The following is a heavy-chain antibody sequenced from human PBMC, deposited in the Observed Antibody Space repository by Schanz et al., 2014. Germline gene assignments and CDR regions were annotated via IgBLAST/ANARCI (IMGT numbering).Heavy chain of an antibody. J-gene: IGHJ6*03. V-gene: IGHV3-64*01. D-gene: IGHD2-2*01. CDR2: LSANGDST. Sequence: EVQLLESGGGLVQPGGSLRLSCAAPGFTLSNYAMHWVRQTPDKGLEWVSGLSANGDSTFYSSSVKGRFTISRDISKNTLYLQMGSLRAEDVAVYYCARVKYCTITRCYRTETEGIYYMDVWGKGTTVTVSS. CDR1: GFTLSNYA. CDR3: ARVKYCTITRCYRTETEGIYYMDV.